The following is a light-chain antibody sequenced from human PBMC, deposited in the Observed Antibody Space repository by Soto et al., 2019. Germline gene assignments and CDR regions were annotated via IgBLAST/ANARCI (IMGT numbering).Light chain of an antibody. V-gene: IGLV2-14*01. CDR3: SSYTSSSPWV. Sequence: QPVLTQPASVSGSPGQSITISCTGTSSDVGGYNYVSWYQQHPGKAPKLMIYDVSNRPSGVSNRFSGSKSGNTASLTISGLQAEDEADYYCSSYTSSSPWVFGGGTKVTVL. J-gene: IGLJ3*02. CDR1: SSDVGGYNY. CDR2: DVS.